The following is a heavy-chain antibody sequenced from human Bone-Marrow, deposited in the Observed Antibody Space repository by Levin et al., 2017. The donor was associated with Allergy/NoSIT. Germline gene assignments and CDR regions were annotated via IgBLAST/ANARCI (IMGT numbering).Heavy chain of an antibody. J-gene: IGHJ4*02. CDR3: ATDKDYYDGADSPNDH. CDR1: GFTFSNAY. V-gene: IGHV3-15*01. D-gene: IGHD3-22*01. CDR2: IKNRIDGGTT. Sequence: AGGSLRLSCAASGFTFSNAYMNWVRQAPGKGLEWIGHIKNRIDGGTTDYAAPVKGRFTISRDDSENILYLQMNSLKTEDTAVYFCATDKDYYDGADSPNDHWGQGTLVTVSS.